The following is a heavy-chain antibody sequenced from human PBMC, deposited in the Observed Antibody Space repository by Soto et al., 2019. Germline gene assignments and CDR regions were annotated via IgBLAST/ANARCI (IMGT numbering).Heavy chain of an antibody. CDR3: ARDRGEDIVVVVDIDY. Sequence: QVQLVESGGGVVQPGRSLRLSCAASGFTFSSYAMHWVRQAPGKGLEWVAVISYDGSNKYYADSVKGRFTISRDNSKNTLYVQMNSLRAEDTAVYYCARDRGEDIVVVVDIDYWGQGTLVTVSS. D-gene: IGHD2-15*01. CDR2: ISYDGSNK. CDR1: GFTFSSYA. V-gene: IGHV3-30-3*01. J-gene: IGHJ4*02.